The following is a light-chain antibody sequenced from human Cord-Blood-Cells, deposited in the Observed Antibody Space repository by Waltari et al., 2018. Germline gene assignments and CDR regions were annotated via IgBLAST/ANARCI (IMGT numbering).Light chain of an antibody. CDR1: QSVSSY. J-gene: IGKJ4*01. CDR3: QQRSNWPPLT. Sequence: ELVLTQSPAPLSLSSAARAPLSCRVSQSVSSYLAWYQQEPGKAPRHLIYDASNRATGIPARFSGSGSGTDFTLTISSLEPEDFAVYYCQQRSNWPPLTFGGGTKVEIK. CDR2: DAS. V-gene: IGKV3-11*01.